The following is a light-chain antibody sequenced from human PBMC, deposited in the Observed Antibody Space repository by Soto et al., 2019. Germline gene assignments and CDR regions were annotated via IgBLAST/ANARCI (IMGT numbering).Light chain of an antibody. Sequence: EIGMTQSPATLSVSKGKRATLSCRASQSISSDLAWYQQRPGQAPRLLIYGASTRATGIPARFSGSRSGTEFTLTISSLQSEDFAVYYCQQYSSWPPLTFGGGTKVDI. CDR3: QQYSSWPPLT. CDR2: GAS. V-gene: IGKV3-15*01. CDR1: QSISSD. J-gene: IGKJ4*01.